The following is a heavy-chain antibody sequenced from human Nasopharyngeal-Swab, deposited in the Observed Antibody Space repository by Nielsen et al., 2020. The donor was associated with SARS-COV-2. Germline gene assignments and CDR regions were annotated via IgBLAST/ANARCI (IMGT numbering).Heavy chain of an antibody. Sequence: WIRQPPGKGLEWVSGINWNGGSTGYADSVKGRFTISRDNAKNSLYLQMNSLGAEDTALYHCARDGSGEDHYYYYYGMDVWGQGTSVTVSS. CDR2: INWNGGST. J-gene: IGHJ6*02. CDR3: ARDGSGEDHYYYYYGMDV. V-gene: IGHV3-20*01. D-gene: IGHD3-10*01.